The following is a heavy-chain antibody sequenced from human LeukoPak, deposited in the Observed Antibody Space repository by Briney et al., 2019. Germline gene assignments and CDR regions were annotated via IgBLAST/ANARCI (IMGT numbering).Heavy chain of an antibody. V-gene: IGHV4-39*07. D-gene: IGHD3/OR15-3a*01. Sequence: SETLSLTCTVSGGSISSSSYYWGWIRQPPGKGLEWIGSIYYSGSTNYNPSLKSRVTISVDTSKNQFSLKLSSVTAADTAVYYCARGGQRYYYYYYMDVWGKGTTVTISS. CDR1: GGSISSSSYY. CDR3: ARGGQRYYYYYYMDV. J-gene: IGHJ6*03. CDR2: IYYSGST.